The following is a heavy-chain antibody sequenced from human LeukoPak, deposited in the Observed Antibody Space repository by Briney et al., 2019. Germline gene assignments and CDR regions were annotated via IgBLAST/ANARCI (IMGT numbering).Heavy chain of an antibody. D-gene: IGHD1-26*01. CDR2: INHSGST. J-gene: IGHJ4*02. Sequence: SETLSLTCAVYGGSFSGYYWSWIRQPPGKGLEWIGEINHSGSTNYNPSLKSRVTISVDTSKNQFSLKLSSVTAADTAVYYCARVRYSGSDYWGQGTPVTVSS. V-gene: IGHV4-34*01. CDR3: ARVRYSGSDY. CDR1: GGSFSGYY.